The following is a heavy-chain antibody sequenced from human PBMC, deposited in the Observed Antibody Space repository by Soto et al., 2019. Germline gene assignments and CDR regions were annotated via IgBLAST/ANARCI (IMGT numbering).Heavy chain of an antibody. J-gene: IGHJ5*01. CDR3: VRVPIGHSDDSGYSDS. CDR2: IAPADSYT. Sequence: GESLKISCTASGYNFPGYWIGWVRQMPGKGLEWMGRIAPADSYTNYSPSFHGHVTMSVDGSTSTAYLQWGSLKASDTAMYYCVRVPIGHSDDSGYSDSWGQGTQVTVS. D-gene: IGHD3-22*01. V-gene: IGHV5-10-1*01. CDR1: GYNFPGYW.